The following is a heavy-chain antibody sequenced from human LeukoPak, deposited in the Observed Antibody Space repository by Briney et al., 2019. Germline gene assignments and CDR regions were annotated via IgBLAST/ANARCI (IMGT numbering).Heavy chain of an antibody. V-gene: IGHV3-20*04. D-gene: IGHD6-13*01. Sequence: PEGSLRLSCAASGFTFDDYGMSWVRQAPGKGLEWVSGINWNGGSTGYADSVKGRFTISRDNAKNSLYLQMNSLRAEDTALYCCARDPPIAAAGTEDYWGQGTLVTVSS. CDR2: INWNGGST. J-gene: IGHJ4*02. CDR3: ARDPPIAAAGTEDY. CDR1: GFTFDDYG.